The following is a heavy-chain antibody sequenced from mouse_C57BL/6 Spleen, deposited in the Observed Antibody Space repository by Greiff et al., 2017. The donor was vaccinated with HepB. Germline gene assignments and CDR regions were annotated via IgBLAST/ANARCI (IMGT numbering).Heavy chain of an antibody. CDR3: ARRGYFDV. CDR1: GYTFTSYW. J-gene: IGHJ1*03. CDR2: IDPSDSYT. Sequence: QVQLQQPGAELVMPGASVKLSCKASGYTFTSYWMHWVKQRPGQGLEWIGEIDPSDSYTNYNQKFKGKSTLTVDKSSSTAYMQLSSLTSEDSAVYYCARRGYFDVWGKGTTVTVSS. V-gene: IGHV1-69*01.